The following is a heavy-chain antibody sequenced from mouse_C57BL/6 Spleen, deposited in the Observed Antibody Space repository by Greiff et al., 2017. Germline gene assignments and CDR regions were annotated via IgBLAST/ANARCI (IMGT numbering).Heavy chain of an antibody. CDR2: IDPSDSYT. D-gene: IGHD4-1*01. V-gene: IGHV1-50*01. CDR1: GYTFTSYW. Sequence: QVQLQQPGAELVKPGASVKLSCKASGYTFTSYWMQWVKQRPGQGLEWIGEIDPSDSYTNYNQKFKGKATLTVDTSSSTAYMQLSSLTSEDSAVYYCARGLGDYWGQGTTLTGSS. J-gene: IGHJ2*01. CDR3: ARGLGDY.